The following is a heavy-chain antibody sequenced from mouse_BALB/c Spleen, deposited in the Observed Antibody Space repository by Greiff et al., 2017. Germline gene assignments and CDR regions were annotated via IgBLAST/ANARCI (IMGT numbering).Heavy chain of an antibody. Sequence: VQLQQPGAELVKPGASVKLSCKASGYTFTSYWMHWVKQRPGQGLEWIGEIDPSDSYTNYNQKFKGKATLTVDKSSSTAYMQLSSLTSEDSAVYYCARNYGSSWGFAYWGQGTLVTVSA. CDR1: GYTFTSYW. CDR3: ARNYGSSWGFAY. J-gene: IGHJ3*01. CDR2: IDPSDSYT. V-gene: IGHV1-69*02. D-gene: IGHD1-1*01.